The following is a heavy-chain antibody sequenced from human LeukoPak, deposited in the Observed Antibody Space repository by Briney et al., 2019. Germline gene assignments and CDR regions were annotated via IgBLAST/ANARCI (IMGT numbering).Heavy chain of an antibody. CDR1: GFTFSTYS. V-gene: IGHV3-21*01. CDR2: ISSSSNYI. CDR3: ARDPLTYCGGDCFPPVLGLKIDY. Sequence: GGSLRLSCAASGFTFSTYSMNWVRQAPGKGLEWVSSISSSSNYIYYADSVKGRFTISRDNAKNSLYLQMNSLRAEDTAVYYCARDPLTYCGGDCFPPVLGLKIDYWGQGTLVTVSS. J-gene: IGHJ4*02. D-gene: IGHD2-21*02.